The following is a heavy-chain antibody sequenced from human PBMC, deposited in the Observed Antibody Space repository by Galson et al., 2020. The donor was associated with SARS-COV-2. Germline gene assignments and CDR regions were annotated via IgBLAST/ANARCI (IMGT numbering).Heavy chain of an antibody. CDR2: ISYDGSNK. J-gene: IGHJ6*02. Sequence: GGSLRLSCAASGFTFSSYGMHWVRQAPGKGLEWVAVISYDGSNKYYADSVKGRFTISRDNSKNTLYLQMNSLRAEDTAVYYCAKDQVGEIVVVVAATPWDYGMDVWGQGTTVTVSS. CDR1: GFTFSSYG. CDR3: AKDQVGEIVVVVAATPWDYGMDV. V-gene: IGHV3-30*18. D-gene: IGHD2-15*01.